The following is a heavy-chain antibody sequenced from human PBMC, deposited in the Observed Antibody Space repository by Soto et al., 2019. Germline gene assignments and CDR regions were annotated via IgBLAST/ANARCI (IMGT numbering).Heavy chain of an antibody. Sequence: QVQLVQSGAEVKKPGASVKVSCKASGYTFTSYDINWVRQATGQGLEWMGWMNPNSGNTGYAQKFQGRVTMTRNTSISTAYMELSSMRSEDTAVYYCARARPWGSYWYYGMDVWGQGTTVTVSS. CDR2: MNPNSGNT. J-gene: IGHJ6*02. CDR3: ARARPWGSYWYYGMDV. D-gene: IGHD2-15*01. V-gene: IGHV1-8*01. CDR1: GYTFTSYD.